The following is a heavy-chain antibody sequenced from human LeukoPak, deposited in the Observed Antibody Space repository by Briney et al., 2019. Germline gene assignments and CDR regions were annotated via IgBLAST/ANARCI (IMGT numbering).Heavy chain of an antibody. D-gene: IGHD5-18*01. CDR2: ISGSGGST. J-gene: IGHJ6*02. Sequence: GGSLRLSCAASGFTFSSYAMSWVRQAPGKGLEWVSAISGSGGSTYYADSVKGRFTISRDNSKNTLYLQMNSLRAEDTALYYCAKFPDSYGPYYGMDVWGQGTTVTVSS. CDR1: GFTFSSYA. V-gene: IGHV3-23*01. CDR3: AKFPDSYGPYYGMDV.